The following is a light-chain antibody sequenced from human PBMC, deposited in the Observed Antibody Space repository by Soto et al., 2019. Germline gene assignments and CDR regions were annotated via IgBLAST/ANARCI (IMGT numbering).Light chain of an antibody. V-gene: IGKV1-5*03. CDR3: QHYNSYPEA. CDR1: QTISSW. CDR2: KAS. J-gene: IGKJ1*01. Sequence: DIQMTQSPSTLSVSVGDRVTITCRASQTISSWLDWYQQKQGKAPKLLIYKASTLKSGVPSRFSGSGSGTEFTLTISSMQPDDFATYYCQHYNSYPEAFGHGTKVDIK.